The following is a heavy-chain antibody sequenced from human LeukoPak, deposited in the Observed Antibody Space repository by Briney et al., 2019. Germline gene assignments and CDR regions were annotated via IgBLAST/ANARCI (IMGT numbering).Heavy chain of an antibody. CDR2: IYHTGST. CDR1: GGSFSSYY. V-gene: IGHV4-59*12. CDR3: ARAPDY. J-gene: IGHJ4*02. Sequence: SETLSLTCAVYGGSFSSYYWSWIRQPPGKGLEWIGYIYHTGSTYYNPSLKSRVTISVDTSKNQFSLKLSSVTAADTAVYYCARAPDYWGQGTLVTVSS.